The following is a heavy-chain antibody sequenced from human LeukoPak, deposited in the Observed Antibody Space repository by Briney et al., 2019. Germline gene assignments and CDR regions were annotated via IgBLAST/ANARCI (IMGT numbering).Heavy chain of an antibody. Sequence: GASVKVSCKVSGYTLTESSMHWVRQAPGKGLEWMGGFNPEDGETIYAQKFQGRVTMTEDTSTDTAYMELSSLRSDDTAVYYCATRPPPWPHGGGFGPWGHGVLVTVSS. CDR1: GYTLTESS. J-gene: IGHJ5*02. V-gene: IGHV1-24*01. CDR3: ATRPPPWPHGGGFGP. D-gene: IGHD5-24*01. CDR2: FNPEDGET.